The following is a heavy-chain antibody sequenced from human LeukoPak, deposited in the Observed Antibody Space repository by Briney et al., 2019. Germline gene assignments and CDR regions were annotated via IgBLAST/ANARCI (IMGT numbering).Heavy chain of an antibody. D-gene: IGHD3-10*01. CDR2: ISSSGSYI. CDR1: GFTFSSYT. J-gene: IGHJ4*02. V-gene: IGHV3-21*01. CDR3: ARRALLFPLDY. Sequence: KSGGSLRLSCAASGFTFSSYTMNGVRQAPGKALEWVSSISSSGSYIYYADSVKGRFSISRDNAKNSLFLQMNSLSAEDTAVYYCARRALLFPLDYWGQGTLVTVSS.